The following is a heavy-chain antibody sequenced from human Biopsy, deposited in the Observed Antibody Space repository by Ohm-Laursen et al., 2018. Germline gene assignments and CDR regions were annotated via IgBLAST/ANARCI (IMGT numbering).Heavy chain of an antibody. CDR1: GGSISSSTTYY. CDR3: ARHPTGFWFDP. V-gene: IGHV4-39*01. Sequence: GTLSLTWAVSGGSISSSTTYYWAWLRQPPGKGLEWIGSIYNTETTFYNPSLKSRVTISVDTSTNQFSLKVSSVTAADTALYFCARHPTGFWFDPWGHGTLVIVSS. J-gene: IGHJ5*02. CDR2: IYNTETT.